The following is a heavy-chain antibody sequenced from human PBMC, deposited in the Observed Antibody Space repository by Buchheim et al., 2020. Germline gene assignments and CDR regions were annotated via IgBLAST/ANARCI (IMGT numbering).Heavy chain of an antibody. J-gene: IGHJ4*02. D-gene: IGHD2/OR15-2a*01. CDR2: ISYDGSNK. Sequence: QVQLVESGGGVVQPGRSLRLSCAASGFTFSSYGMHWVRQAPGKGLEWVAVISYDGSNKYYADSVKGRFTISRDNSKNTLYLQMNSLRAEDTAVYYCASLLRTDYWGQGTL. CDR3: ASLLRTDY. V-gene: IGHV3-30*03. CDR1: GFTFSSYG.